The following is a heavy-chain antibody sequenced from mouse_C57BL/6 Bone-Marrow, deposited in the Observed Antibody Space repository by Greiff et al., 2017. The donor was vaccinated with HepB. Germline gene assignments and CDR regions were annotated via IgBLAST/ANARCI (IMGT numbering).Heavy chain of an antibody. CDR3: VRDGDYDGYPDY. Sequence: EVQVVESGGGLVQPKGSLKLSCAASGFTFNTYAMHWVRQAPGKGLEWVARIRSKSSNYATYYADSVKDRFTISRDDSQSMLYLQMNNLKTEDTAMYYCVRDGDYDGYPDYWGQGTTLTVSS. CDR2: IRSKSSNYAT. CDR1: GFTFNTYA. D-gene: IGHD2-3*01. J-gene: IGHJ2*01. V-gene: IGHV10-3*01.